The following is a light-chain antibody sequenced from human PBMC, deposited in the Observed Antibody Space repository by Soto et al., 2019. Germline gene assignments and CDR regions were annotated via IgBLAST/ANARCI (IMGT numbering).Light chain of an antibody. CDR2: GAS. J-gene: IGKJ1*01. CDR3: QQCGSSPPT. V-gene: IGKV3-20*01. Sequence: EIVLTQSPGTLSLSPGERATLSCRAGQSVTSSYLAWYQQRPGQAPSLLIYGASNRATGIPDRFSGSGSGTDFTLTISRLEPEDFAVYYCQQCGSSPPTFGQGTKVDIK. CDR1: QSVTSSY.